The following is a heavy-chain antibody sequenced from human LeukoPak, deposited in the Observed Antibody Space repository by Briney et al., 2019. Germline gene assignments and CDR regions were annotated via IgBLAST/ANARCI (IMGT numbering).Heavy chain of an antibody. CDR1: GYIFTSYP. Sequence: GASVKVSCKASGYIFTSYPVNWVRQAPGQGLEWLGWINTHTGNPTYGQGFTGRLAFSLDTSFTTAYVQTSNLKTEDTATYYCARERRGYRFGQAFDIWGQGTVVTVSS. J-gene: IGHJ3*02. V-gene: IGHV7-4-1*02. CDR3: ARERRGYRFGQAFDI. D-gene: IGHD5-12*01. CDR2: INTHTGNP.